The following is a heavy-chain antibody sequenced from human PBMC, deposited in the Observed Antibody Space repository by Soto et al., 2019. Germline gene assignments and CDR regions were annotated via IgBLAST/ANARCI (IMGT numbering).Heavy chain of an antibody. CDR1: GGSISSYY. J-gene: IGHJ4*02. CDR2: IYTSGST. D-gene: IGHD5-12*01. CDR3: ARDQFVGYDQAFAY. Sequence: QVQLQESGPGLVKPSETLSLTCTVSGGSISSYYWSWIRQPAGKGLEWIGRIYTSGSTNYNPSLKSRVAMSVDTSKNQFSLKLSSVTAADTAVYYCARDQFVGYDQAFAYWGQGTLVTVSS. V-gene: IGHV4-4*07.